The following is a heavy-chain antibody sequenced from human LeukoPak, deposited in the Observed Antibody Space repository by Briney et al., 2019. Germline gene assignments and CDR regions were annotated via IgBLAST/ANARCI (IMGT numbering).Heavy chain of an antibody. D-gene: IGHD7-27*01. J-gene: IGHJ6*02. CDR2: IDKDGSVR. CDR1: GFSFIDSW. Sequence: GGALRLSCVASGFSFIDSWMSGVRQAPGKGLEWVADIDKDGSVRDDVESVKSRFTISRDNANNSLYLQMDSLRAEDTAVYYCATYTNWVAGDVWGQGTTVSVSS. V-gene: IGHV3-7*01. CDR3: ATYTNWVAGDV.